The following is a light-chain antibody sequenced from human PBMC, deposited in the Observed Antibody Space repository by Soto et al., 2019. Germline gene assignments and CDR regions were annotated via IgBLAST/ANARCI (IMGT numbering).Light chain of an antibody. J-gene: IGKJ4*01. CDR1: QSVLYSSNNKNY. Sequence: DIVMTQSPDSLAVSLGERATINCKSSQSVLYSSNNKNYLAWYQQKPGLPPKLLIYWASTRESGVPDRFSGSGSGTDFTLTISSLQAEDVAVYYCQQYYSTLLTFGGGTTVEIK. V-gene: IGKV4-1*01. CDR2: WAS. CDR3: QQYYSTLLT.